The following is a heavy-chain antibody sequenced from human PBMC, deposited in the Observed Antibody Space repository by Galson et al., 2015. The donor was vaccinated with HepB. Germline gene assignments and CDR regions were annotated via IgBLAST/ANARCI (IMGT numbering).Heavy chain of an antibody. Sequence: LSLTCTVSGGSISSGSYYWSWIRQPAGKGLEWIGRIYTSGSTNYNPSLKSRVTMSVDTSKNQFSLKLSSVTAADTAVYYCARSGVWGSYRYLDYWGQGTLVTVSS. CDR1: GGSISSGSYY. J-gene: IGHJ4*02. CDR3: ARSGVWGSYRYLDY. D-gene: IGHD3-16*02. CDR2: IYTSGST. V-gene: IGHV4-61*02.